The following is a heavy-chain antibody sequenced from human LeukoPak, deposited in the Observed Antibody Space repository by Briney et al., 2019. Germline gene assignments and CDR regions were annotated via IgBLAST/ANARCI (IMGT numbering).Heavy chain of an antibody. CDR2: INHSGST. D-gene: IGHD3-22*01. V-gene: IGHV4-34*01. CDR1: GGSSSGYY. J-gene: IGHJ5*02. Sequence: SETLSLTCAVYGGSSSGYYWSWIRQPPRKGLEWIGEINHSGSTNYNPSLKSRVTISVDTSKNQFSLKLSSVTAADTAVYYCARGRPGYYYDSSGYYYGFNWFDPWGQGTLVTVSS. CDR3: ARGRPGYYYDSSGYYYGFNWFDP.